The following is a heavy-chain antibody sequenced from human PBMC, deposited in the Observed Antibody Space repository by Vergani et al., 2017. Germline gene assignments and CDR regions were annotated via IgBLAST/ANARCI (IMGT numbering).Heavy chain of an antibody. CDR2: IYYSGST. Sequence: QVQLQESGPGLVKPSETLSLTCTVSGGSISSYYWGWIRQPPGKGLEWIGSIYYSGSTYYNPSLKSRVTISVDTSKNQFSLKLSSVTAADTAVYYCARGVVVAAQFDYWGQGTLVTVSS. CDR1: GGSISSYY. CDR3: ARGVVVAAQFDY. D-gene: IGHD2-15*01. J-gene: IGHJ4*02. V-gene: IGHV4-39*07.